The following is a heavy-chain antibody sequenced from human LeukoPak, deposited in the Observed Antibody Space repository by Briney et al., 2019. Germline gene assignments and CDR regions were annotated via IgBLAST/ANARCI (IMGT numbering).Heavy chain of an antibody. J-gene: IGHJ5*02. V-gene: IGHV1-18*01. Sequence: ASVKVSCKASGYTFTTYGITWVRQAPGQGPEWMGWINTNNGNTNYAQNLQGRVTMTTDTSTSTAYMELRSLRSDDTAIYYCARIRLKDYDTSGYPYPWGQGTLVTVSS. CDR2: INTNNGNT. CDR1: GYTFTTYG. D-gene: IGHD3-22*01. CDR3: ARIRLKDYDTSGYPYP.